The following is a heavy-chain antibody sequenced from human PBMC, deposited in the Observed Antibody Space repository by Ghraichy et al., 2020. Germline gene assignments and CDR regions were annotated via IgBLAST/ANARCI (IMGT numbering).Heavy chain of an antibody. CDR1: GGSISSGSYY. CDR2: IYTSGST. D-gene: IGHD6-19*01. Sequence: SETLSLTCTVSGGSISSGSYYWSWIRQPAGKGLEWIGRIYTSGSTNYNPSLKSRVTMSVDTSKNQFSLKLSSVTAADTAVYYCARVRGIAVAGPRAGYYYYMDVWGKGTTVTVSS. CDR3: ARVRGIAVAGPRAGYYYYMDV. J-gene: IGHJ6*03. V-gene: IGHV4-61*02.